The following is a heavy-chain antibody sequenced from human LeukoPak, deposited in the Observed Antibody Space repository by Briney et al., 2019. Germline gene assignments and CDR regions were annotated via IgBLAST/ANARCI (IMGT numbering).Heavy chain of an antibody. J-gene: IGHJ4*02. CDR3: ARLRRWSDTVTTQYYFDY. Sequence: TSETLSLTCTVSGGSISSYYWSWIRQPPGKGLEWIGYIYYSGSTNYNPSLKSRVTISVDTSKNQFSLKLSSVTAADTAVYYCARLRRWSDTVTTQYYFDYWGQGTLVTVSS. CDR1: GGSISSYY. CDR2: IYYSGST. D-gene: IGHD4-17*01. V-gene: IGHV4-59*08.